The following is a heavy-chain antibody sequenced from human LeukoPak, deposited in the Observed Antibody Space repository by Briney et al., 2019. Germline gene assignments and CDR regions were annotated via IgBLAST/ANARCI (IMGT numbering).Heavy chain of an antibody. Sequence: PGGSLRLSCAASGFTFSMYWMSWVRHAPGRGLEWVASIKHDGSERYYVDSVKGRFSISRDNAKNSLYLQMNSLRAEHTAIYYCARHIAVTGRAFDYWGQGTLVTVYS. V-gene: IGHV3-7*05. D-gene: IGHD6-19*01. CDR3: ARHIAVTGRAFDY. J-gene: IGHJ4*02. CDR2: IKHDGSER. CDR1: GFTFSMYW.